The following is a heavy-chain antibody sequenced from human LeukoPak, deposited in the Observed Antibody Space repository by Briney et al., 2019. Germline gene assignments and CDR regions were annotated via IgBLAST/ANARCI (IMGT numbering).Heavy chain of an antibody. D-gene: IGHD4-23*01. CDR1: GFTFSSYW. V-gene: IGHV3-7*03. CDR3: AKFERWFSGRGYYFDY. CDR2: IKQDGSEK. J-gene: IGHJ4*02. Sequence: GGSLRLSCAASGFTFSSYWMSWVRQAPGKGLEWVANIKQDGSEKYYVDSVKGRFTISRDNAKNSLYLQMNSLRAEDTAVYYCAKFERWFSGRGYYFDYWGQGTLVTVSS.